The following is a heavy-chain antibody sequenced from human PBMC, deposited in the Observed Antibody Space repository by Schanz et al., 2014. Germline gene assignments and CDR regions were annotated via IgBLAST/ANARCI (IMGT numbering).Heavy chain of an antibody. CDR2: IIPILGIA. CDR1: GGTFSSYS. CDR3: ARSNYYDNSDYYNSFDY. D-gene: IGHD3-22*01. Sequence: QVQLLQSGAEVKKPGSSVKVSCKASGGTFSSYSISWVRQAPGQGLEWMGRIIPILGIANYAQKFQGRVTNTADKSTSTAYMDLSSLRPEDTAVYYCARSNYYDNSDYYNSFDYWGQGTLVTVSS. J-gene: IGHJ4*02. V-gene: IGHV1-69*09.